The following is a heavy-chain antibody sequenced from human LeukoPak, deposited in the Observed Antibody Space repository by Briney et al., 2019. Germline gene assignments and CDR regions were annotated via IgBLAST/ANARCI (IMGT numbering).Heavy chain of an antibody. CDR1: GYTFTSYY. CDR2: INPSRGST. CDR3: TRGVQLERRYYNWFDP. D-gene: IGHD1-1*01. J-gene: IGHJ5*02. Sequence: GASVKVSCKASGYTFTSYYIHWVRQAPGQGLEWMGMINPSRGSTSYAQKFQGGLTMTRDTSTSTVYMELSSLRSEDTAVYYCTRGVQLERRYYNWFDPWAREPWSPSPQ. V-gene: IGHV1-46*01.